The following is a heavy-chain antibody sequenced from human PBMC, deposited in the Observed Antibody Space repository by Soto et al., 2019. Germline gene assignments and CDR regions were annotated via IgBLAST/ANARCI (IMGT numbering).Heavy chain of an antibody. D-gene: IGHD2-2*01. CDR3: AKEFRSADIVVVPAGLAPDAFDI. Sequence: PGGSLRLSCAASGFTFSSYAMSWVRQAPGKGLEWVSAISGSGGSTYYADSVKGRFTIPRDNSKNTLYLQMNSLRAEDTAVYYCAKEFRSADIVVVPAGLAPDAFDIWGQGTMVTVSS. V-gene: IGHV3-23*01. CDR2: ISGSGGST. CDR1: GFTFSSYA. J-gene: IGHJ3*02.